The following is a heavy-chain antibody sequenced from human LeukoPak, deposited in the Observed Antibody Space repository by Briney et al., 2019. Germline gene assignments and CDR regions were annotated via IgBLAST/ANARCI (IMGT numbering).Heavy chain of an antibody. Sequence: ASVKVSCKPSGYTFSDHYIHWVRQAPGHRPEWMGWLNPSSGDTKSAQKFQDRVTMARDTSTTTAYMELSSLRSDDTAVYYCARTGYSSGWYLGFFDYWGQGALVTVSS. V-gene: IGHV1-2*02. D-gene: IGHD6-19*01. CDR1: GYTFSDHY. CDR2: LNPSSGDT. J-gene: IGHJ4*02. CDR3: ARTGYSSGWYLGFFDY.